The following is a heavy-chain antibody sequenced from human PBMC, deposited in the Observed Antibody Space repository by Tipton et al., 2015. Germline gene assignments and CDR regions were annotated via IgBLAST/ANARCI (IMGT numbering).Heavy chain of an antibody. V-gene: IGHV4-39*01. J-gene: IGHJ4*02. Sequence: TLSLTCTVSGVSISGTSYYWGWIRQPPGKGLEWIGSIYYSGDMYYNPSLKSRLAISVDTSNNNFSLKLTSLTASDTAVYYCARHKDSGTYPLDYWGQGTLVTVSS. D-gene: IGHD3-10*01. CDR3: ARHKDSGTYPLDY. CDR1: GVSISGTSYY. CDR2: IYYSGDM.